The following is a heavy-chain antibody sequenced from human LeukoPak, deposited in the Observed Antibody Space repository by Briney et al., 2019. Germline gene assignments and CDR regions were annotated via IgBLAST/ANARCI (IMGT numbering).Heavy chain of an antibody. J-gene: IGHJ6*02. CDR3: ARPFYYDNNGGEGMDV. D-gene: IGHD3-22*01. CDR1: GSTFSMYW. CDR2: IKQDGRER. V-gene: IGHV3-7*02. Sequence: AGGSLRLSCAASGSTFSMYWMNWVRQAPGKGLEWVANIKQDGRERYYVDSVRGRFTISRDNAKKSVYLQMDSLRAEDTAVYYCARPFYYDNNGGEGMDVWGQGTTVTVSS.